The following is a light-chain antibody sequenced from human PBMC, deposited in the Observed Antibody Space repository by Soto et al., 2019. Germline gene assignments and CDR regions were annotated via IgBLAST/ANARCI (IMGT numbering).Light chain of an antibody. CDR2: AAS. J-gene: IGKJ4*01. Sequence: DIQMTQSPSSLSASVGAGVTITCRASQDISKNLAWYQQIPGKAPKLLIFAASTLQSGVPSRFSASGSGTYFILTVGGLQPEDAATYYCQQTKGFPLTFGGGTKVDIK. CDR1: QDISKN. CDR3: QQTKGFPLT. V-gene: IGKV1-12*01.